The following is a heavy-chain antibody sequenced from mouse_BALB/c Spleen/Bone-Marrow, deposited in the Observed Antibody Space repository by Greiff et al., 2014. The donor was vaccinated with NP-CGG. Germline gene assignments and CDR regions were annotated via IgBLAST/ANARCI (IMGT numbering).Heavy chain of an antibody. CDR1: GFTFTDYY. Sequence: VPLKVSGGGLVQPGGSLRLSFATSGFTFTDYYMSWVRQPPGNALVWLGFIRNKANGYTTEYSASVTGRFTISRDNSQSFLYLQMNTLRAEDSATYYCARDIGLRLRFAYWGQGTLVTDS. J-gene: IGHJ3*01. CDR3: ARDIGLRLRFAY. CDR2: IRNKANGYTT. D-gene: IGHD1-2*01. V-gene: IGHV7-3*02.